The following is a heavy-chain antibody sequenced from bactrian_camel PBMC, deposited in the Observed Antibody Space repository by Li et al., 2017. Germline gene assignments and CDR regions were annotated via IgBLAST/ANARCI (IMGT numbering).Heavy chain of an antibody. J-gene: IGHJ4*01. Sequence: HVQLVESGGGSVEVGGSLRLSCAGSGYAHSEYCLGWFRQAPGKEREGVAIIDSDGRLSYAEFVKDRFTISKDNANNTLYLQMNSLEPEDTAVYTCAADTPYLSLGCGTWREDFAYWARGPRSPSP. D-gene: IGHD2*01. V-gene: IGHV3S53*01. CDR2: IDSDGRL. CDR1: GYAHSEYC.